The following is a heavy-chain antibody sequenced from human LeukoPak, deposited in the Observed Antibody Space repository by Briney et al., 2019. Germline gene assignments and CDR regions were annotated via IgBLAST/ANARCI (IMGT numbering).Heavy chain of an antibody. Sequence: ASVKVSCEASGYTFTGYYMHWVRQAPGQGLEWMGWINPNSGGTNYAQKFQGWVTMTRDTSISTAYMELSRLRSDDTAVYYCARDRASENCSSTSCYYYNWFDPWGQGTLVTVSS. CDR3: ARDRASENCSSTSCYYYNWFDP. D-gene: IGHD2-2*01. V-gene: IGHV1-2*04. J-gene: IGHJ5*02. CDR2: INPNSGGT. CDR1: GYTFTGYY.